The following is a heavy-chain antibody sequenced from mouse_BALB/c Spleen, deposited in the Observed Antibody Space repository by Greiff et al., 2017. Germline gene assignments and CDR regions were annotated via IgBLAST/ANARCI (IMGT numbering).Heavy chain of an antibody. D-gene: IGHD2-13*01. CDR2: INPSNGRT. V-gene: IGHV1S81*02. Sequence: VQLQQPGAELVKPGASVKLSCKASGYTFTSYWMHWVKQRPGQGLEWIGEINPSNGRTNYNEKFKSKATLTVDKSSSTAYMQLSSLTSEDSAVYYCARVDFGPNYYAMDYWGQGTSVTVSS. CDR3: ARVDFGPNYYAMDY. CDR1: GYTFTSYW. J-gene: IGHJ4*01.